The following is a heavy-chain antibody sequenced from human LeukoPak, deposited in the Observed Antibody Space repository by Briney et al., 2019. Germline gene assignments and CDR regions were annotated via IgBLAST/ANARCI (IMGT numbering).Heavy chain of an antibody. CDR2: IYYSGST. CDR1: GGSISSSSYY. J-gene: IGHJ4*02. V-gene: IGHV4-39*07. CDR3: AREGMGELMIFAFDY. D-gene: IGHD1-26*01. Sequence: PSETLSLTSTVSGGSISSSSYYWGWIRQPPGKGLEWIGSIYYSGSTYYNPSLKSRVTISVDTSKNQFSLKLSSVTAADTAVYYCAREGMGELMIFAFDYWGQGTLVTVSS.